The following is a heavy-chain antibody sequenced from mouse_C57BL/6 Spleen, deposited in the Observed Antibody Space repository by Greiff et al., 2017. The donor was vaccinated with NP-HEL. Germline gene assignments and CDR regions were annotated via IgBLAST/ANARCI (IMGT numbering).Heavy chain of an antibody. V-gene: IGHV1-26*01. CDR3: ARIWYAMDY. J-gene: IGHJ4*01. CDR1: GYTFTDYY. Sequence: EVQLHQSGPELVKPGASVKISCKASGYTFTDYYMNWVKQSHGKSLEWIGDINPNNGGTSYNQKFKGKATLTVDKSSSTAYMELRSLTSEDSAVYYCARIWYAMDYWGQGTSVTVSS. CDR2: INPNNGGT.